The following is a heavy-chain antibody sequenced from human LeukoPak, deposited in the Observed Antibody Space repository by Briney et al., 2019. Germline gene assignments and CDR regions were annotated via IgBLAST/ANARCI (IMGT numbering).Heavy chain of an antibody. D-gene: IGHD2-15*01. CDR3: ARSACSGGTCYSPRLDY. J-gene: IGHJ4*02. CDR2: ISSAGSDK. CDR1: GFTFRSYA. V-gene: IGHV3-30-3*01. Sequence: GGSLRLSCAASGFTFRSYAMHWVSQAPGKGLEWVAVISSAGSDKYYADSVKGRFTMSRDNSKNTLYLQMNSLTSDDSAVYYCARSACSGGTCYSPRLDYWGQGTLVTVSS.